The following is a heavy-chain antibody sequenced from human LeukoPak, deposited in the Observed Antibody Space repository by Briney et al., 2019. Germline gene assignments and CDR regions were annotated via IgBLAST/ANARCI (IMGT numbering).Heavy chain of an antibody. D-gene: IGHD1-7*01. V-gene: IGHV4-39*07. CDR1: GGSISSSRYY. CDR2: CSSGGSA. J-gene: IGHJ4*02. Sequence: PSETLSLTCIVPGGSISSSRYYWAWIRQSPGKGLEWIGTCSSGGSAYYNPSLTSRVYISKDTSDNQFSLRLYSVTAADTAVYYCARKQTGTMYDVWGQGTQVTVSS. CDR3: ARKQTGTMYDV.